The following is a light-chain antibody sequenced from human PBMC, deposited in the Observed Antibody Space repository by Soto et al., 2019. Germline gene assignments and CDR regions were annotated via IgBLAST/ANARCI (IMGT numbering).Light chain of an antibody. CDR3: SSYAGSNNFGV. V-gene: IGLV2-8*01. Sequence: QSALTQPPSAYGSPGQSVTISCTGTSSDVGGYNYVSWYQQHPGKAPKLMIYEVSKRPSGVPDRFSGSKSGNTASLTVSGLQAEDEAVYYCSSYAGSNNFGVFGGGTQVTVL. CDR1: SSDVGGYNY. J-gene: IGLJ2*01. CDR2: EVS.